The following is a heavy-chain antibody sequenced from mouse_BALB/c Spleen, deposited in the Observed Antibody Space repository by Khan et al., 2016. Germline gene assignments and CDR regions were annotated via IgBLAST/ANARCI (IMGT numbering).Heavy chain of an antibody. V-gene: IGHV1-54*01. Sequence: QVQLQQSGAELVRPGTSVKVSCKASGYAFTNYLIEWVKQRPGQGLEWIGVINPGRGGTNYNEKFTGKATLTADKASSTAYMQLSSLTSDDSAVYFCARYDGNYYAMDYWGPGTSVTVSS. J-gene: IGHJ4*01. CDR2: INPGRGGT. CDR1: GYAFTNYL. D-gene: IGHD2-3*01. CDR3: ARYDGNYYAMDY.